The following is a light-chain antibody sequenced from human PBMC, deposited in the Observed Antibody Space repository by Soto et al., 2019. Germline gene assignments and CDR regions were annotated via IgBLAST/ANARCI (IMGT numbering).Light chain of an antibody. CDR2: EVS. CDR3: WSYTSSITRV. CDR1: SSDVGGYNY. V-gene: IGLV2-14*01. Sequence: QSALTQPASVSGSPGQSITISCTGTSSDVGGYNYVSWYQQHPGKAPKLMIYEVSNRPSGVSNRFSGSKSGNTASLTISGLQAEDEADYYCWSYTSSITRVFGGGTKLTVL. J-gene: IGLJ2*01.